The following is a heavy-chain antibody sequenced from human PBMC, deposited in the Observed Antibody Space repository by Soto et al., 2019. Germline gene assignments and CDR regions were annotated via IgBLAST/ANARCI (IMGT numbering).Heavy chain of an antibody. CDR1: GYTFTSYD. CDR3: ARGPVGGGYSYGYLTY. Sequence: QVQLVQSGAEVKKPGASVKVSCKASGYTFTSYDINWVRQATGQGLEWMGWMNPNSGNTGYAQKFQGRVTMTRNTSLSTAYMELSSLRSEDTAVYYCARGPVGGGYSYGYLTYWGQGTLVTVSS. D-gene: IGHD5-18*01. J-gene: IGHJ4*02. CDR2: MNPNSGNT. V-gene: IGHV1-8*01.